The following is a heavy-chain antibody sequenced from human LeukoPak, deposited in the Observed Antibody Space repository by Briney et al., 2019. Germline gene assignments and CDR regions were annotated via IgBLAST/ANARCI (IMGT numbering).Heavy chain of an antibody. V-gene: IGHV3-23*01. CDR3: AKDTAGYSSSWTSYYYYYGMDV. CDR1: GFTFSSYA. J-gene: IGHJ6*02. Sequence: GSLRLSCAASGFTFSSYAMSWVRQAPGKGLEWVSAISGSGGSTYYADSVKGRFTISRDNSKNTLYLQMNSLRAEDTAVYYCAKDTAGYSSSWTSYYYYYGMDVWGQGTTVTVSS. D-gene: IGHD6-13*01. CDR2: ISGSGGST.